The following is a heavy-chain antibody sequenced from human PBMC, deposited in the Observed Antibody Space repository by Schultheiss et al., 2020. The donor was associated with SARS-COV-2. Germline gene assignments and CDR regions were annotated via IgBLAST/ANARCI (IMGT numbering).Heavy chain of an antibody. CDR1: GFTFDDYA. V-gene: IGHV3-7*01. D-gene: IGHD3-10*01. CDR2: IKQDGSEK. CDR3: ARDLGIWFGESA. Sequence: GESLKISCAASGFTFDDYAMHWVRQAPGKGLEWVANIKQDGSEKYYVDSVKGRFTISRDNAKNSLYLQMNSLRAEDTAVYYCARDLGIWFGESAWGQGTLVTVSS. J-gene: IGHJ5*02.